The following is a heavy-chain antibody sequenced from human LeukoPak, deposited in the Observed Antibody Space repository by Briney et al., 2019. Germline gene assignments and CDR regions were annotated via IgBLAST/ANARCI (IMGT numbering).Heavy chain of an antibody. CDR2: IYHTGNT. CDR1: GGSISSYY. V-gene: IGHV4-59*01. Sequence: SETLSLTCTVSGGSISSYYWSWIRQPPGKGLEWIGYIYHTGNTNYSPSLRGRVTMSIDTSRNQFSLKLNSVTATDTAVYYCAREGLAARRGGFDIWGQGTVVTVSS. D-gene: IGHD6-6*01. J-gene: IGHJ3*02. CDR3: AREGLAARRGGFDI.